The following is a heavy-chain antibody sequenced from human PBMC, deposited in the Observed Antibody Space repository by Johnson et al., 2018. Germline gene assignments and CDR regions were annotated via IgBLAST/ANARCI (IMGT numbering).Heavy chain of an antibody. CDR3: ARGGGADYYYGMDV. D-gene: IGHD1-26*01. V-gene: IGHV4-59*01. J-gene: IGHJ6*04. Sequence: QVQLQESGPGLVKPSETLSLTCSVFGGSISSYYWSWIRQPPGKGLEWIGYIHYSGGTNYNPPLKSRVTISVEPSKNPFALKLSSVTAADTAVYYCARGGGADYYYGMDVWGKGTTVTVSS. CDR2: IHYSGGT. CDR1: GGSISSYY.